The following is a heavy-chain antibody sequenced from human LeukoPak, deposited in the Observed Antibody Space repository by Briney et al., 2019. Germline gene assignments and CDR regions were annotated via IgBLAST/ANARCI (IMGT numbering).Heavy chain of an antibody. D-gene: IGHD6-19*01. CDR2: INPNSGGT. V-gene: IGHV1-2*02. CDR1: GYTFTAYY. CDR3: ARDLGRIGVTGTRGFDS. Sequence: ASVKVSCKASGYTFTAYYTHWVRQAPGQGLEWMGWINPNSGGTNYAQKFQGRVTMTRDTSISTAYMDLGRLTSDDTAVYYCARDLGRIGVTGTRGFDSWGQGTLVTVSS. J-gene: IGHJ4*02.